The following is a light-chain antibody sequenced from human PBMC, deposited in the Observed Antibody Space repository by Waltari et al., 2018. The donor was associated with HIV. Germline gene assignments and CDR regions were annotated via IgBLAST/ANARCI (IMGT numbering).Light chain of an antibody. CDR3: GTWDSALSGHYV. V-gene: IGLV1-51*01. CDR1: SSNIGNNY. Sequence: QSVLTQPPSVSAAPGQKVTISCSGASSNIGNNYVAWYQQVPGTAPKLLIYDNNKRPSWIPDRVLYSKSGTAATLDIAGLQTGDEADYYCGTWDSALSGHYVFGTGTKVTVL. J-gene: IGLJ1*01. CDR2: DNN.